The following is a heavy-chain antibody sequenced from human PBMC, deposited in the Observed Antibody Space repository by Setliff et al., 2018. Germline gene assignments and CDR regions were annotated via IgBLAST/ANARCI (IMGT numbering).Heavy chain of an antibody. V-gene: IGHV1-69*05. CDR1: GGTFRSYG. CDR2: IIPNFGTT. J-gene: IGHJ6*03. CDR3: AREGVDTRSSTDYRYYMDV. Sequence: SVKVSCKASGGTFRSYGISWVRQAPGQGLEWMGGIIPNFGTTSYAPKFQGRVTITTDESTNTAYMELSSLRSDDTAVFYCAREGVDTRSSTDYRYYMDVWGKGTTVTVSS. D-gene: IGHD5-18*01.